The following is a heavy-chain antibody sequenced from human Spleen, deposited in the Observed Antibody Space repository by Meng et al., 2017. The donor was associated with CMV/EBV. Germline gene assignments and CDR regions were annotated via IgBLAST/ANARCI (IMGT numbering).Heavy chain of an antibody. Sequence: VYGGSINSGGYYWNWIRQHPGKGLEWIGYIYYSGSTSYNPSLKTRVTMSVDTSKNQFSLKMRSVTAADTAVYYCARIVGATDSWFDPWGQGTLVTVSS. CDR1: GGSINSGGYY. CDR2: IYYSGST. D-gene: IGHD1-26*01. V-gene: IGHV4-31*02. CDR3: ARIVGATDSWFDP. J-gene: IGHJ5*02.